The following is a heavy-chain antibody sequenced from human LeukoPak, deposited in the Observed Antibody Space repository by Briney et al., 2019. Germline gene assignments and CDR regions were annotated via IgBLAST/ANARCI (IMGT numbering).Heavy chain of an antibody. V-gene: IGHV3-23*01. Sequence: GGSLRLSCAASGFTFSSYAMSWVRQAPGKGLERVSAISGSGGSTYYADSVKGRFTISRDNSKNTLYLQMNSLRAEDTAVYYCAKDQGRSTAGKDYWGQGTLVTVSS. D-gene: IGHD3-10*01. CDR3: AKDQGRSTAGKDY. CDR2: ISGSGGST. CDR1: GFTFSSYA. J-gene: IGHJ4*02.